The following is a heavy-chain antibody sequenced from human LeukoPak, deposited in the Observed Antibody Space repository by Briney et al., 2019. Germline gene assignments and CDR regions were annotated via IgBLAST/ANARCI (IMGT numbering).Heavy chain of an antibody. D-gene: IGHD3-10*01. CDR2: MNPNSGNT. CDR3: ARATPELNRPFDY. V-gene: IGHV1-8*01. J-gene: IGHJ4*02. Sequence: ASVKVSCKASGYTFTSYDINWVRQATGQGLEWMGWMNPNSGNTGCAQKFQGRVTMTRNTSISTAYMELSSLRSEDTAVYYCARATPELNRPFDYWGQGTLVTVSS. CDR1: GYTFTSYD.